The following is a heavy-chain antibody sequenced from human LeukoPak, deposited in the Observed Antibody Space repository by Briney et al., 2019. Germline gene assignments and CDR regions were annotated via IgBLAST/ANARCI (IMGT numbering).Heavy chain of an antibody. CDR2: INSDGRLT. V-gene: IGHV3-74*01. Sequence: GGSLRLSCAASGFTFSNYWMHWVRQDPGKGLVWVSRINSDGRLTSYADSVKGRFTISRDNAKNTLYLQMNSLRAEDTAVYYCARDLRTPSDTNIAIDYWGQGTLVTVSS. J-gene: IGHJ4*02. CDR1: GFTFSNYW. D-gene: IGHD4-23*01. CDR3: ARDLRTPSDTNIAIDY.